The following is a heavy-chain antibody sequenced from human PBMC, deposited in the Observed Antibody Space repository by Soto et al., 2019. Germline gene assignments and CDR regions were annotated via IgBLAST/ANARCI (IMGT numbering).Heavy chain of an antibody. CDR2: IYYTGST. V-gene: IGHV4-59*01. J-gene: IGHJ4*02. CDR1: GGPISSYY. Sequence: SETLSLTCTVSGGPISSYYWSWIRQPPGKGLEWIGHIYYTGSTNHNSSLKSRVTISVDTSKNQSSLRLSSMTAADTAVYYCARGYYYDSSGYYLPYFDYWGQGTLVTVSS. CDR3: ARGYYYDSSGYYLPYFDY. D-gene: IGHD3-22*01.